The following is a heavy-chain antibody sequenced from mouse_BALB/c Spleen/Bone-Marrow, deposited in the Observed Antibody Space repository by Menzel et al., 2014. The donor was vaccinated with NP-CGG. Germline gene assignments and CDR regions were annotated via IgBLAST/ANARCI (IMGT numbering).Heavy chain of an antibody. CDR3: TRGYYGSSYDY. D-gene: IGHD1-1*01. J-gene: IGHJ2*01. CDR2: IYPSDSYT. CDR1: GYTFTSYW. Sequence: QVQLQQSGAELVTPGASVKLSCKASGYTFTSYWINWVKQRPGQGLEWIGNIYPSDSYTNYNQKFKDKATLTVDKSSSTAYMQLSSPTSEDSAVYYCTRGYYGSSYDYWGQGTTLTVSS. V-gene: IGHV1-69*02.